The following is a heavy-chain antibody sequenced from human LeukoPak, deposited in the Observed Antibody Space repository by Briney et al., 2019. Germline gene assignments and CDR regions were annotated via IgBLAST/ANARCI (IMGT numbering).Heavy chain of an antibody. CDR3: AELGITMIGGV. CDR1: GFTFSSYE. CDR2: ISSSGSTI. Sequence: PGGSLRLSCAASGFTFSSYEMNWVRQAPAKGLEWVSYISSSGSTIYYAASVKGRFTISRDNAKNSLYLQMNSLRAEDTAVYYCAELGITMIGGVWGKGTTVTISS. J-gene: IGHJ6*04. V-gene: IGHV3-48*03. D-gene: IGHD3-10*02.